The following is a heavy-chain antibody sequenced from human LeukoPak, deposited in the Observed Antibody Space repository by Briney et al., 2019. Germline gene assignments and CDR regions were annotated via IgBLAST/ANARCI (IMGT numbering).Heavy chain of an antibody. CDR3: ARSRYYDPYWFDP. Sequence: PSETLSLTCAVYGGSFSGYYWSWIRQPPGKGLEWIGEINHSGSTNYNPSLKSRVTISVDTSKNQFSLKLSSVTAADTAVYYCARSRYYDPYWFDPWGQGTLVTVSS. V-gene: IGHV4-34*01. CDR2: INHSGST. CDR1: GGSFSGYY. D-gene: IGHD3-3*01. J-gene: IGHJ5*02.